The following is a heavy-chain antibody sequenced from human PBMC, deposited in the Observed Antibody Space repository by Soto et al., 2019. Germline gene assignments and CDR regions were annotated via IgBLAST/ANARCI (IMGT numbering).Heavy chain of an antibody. CDR3: ATHTAGYSSSWHTRYFQH. Sequence: QVQLVQSGAEVKKPGSSVKVSCKASGGTFSSYAISWVRQAPGQGLEWMGVIIPIFGTANYAKKFRGRVTIPAAESTGTAYMERSRLRSEDTAVYYCATHTAGYSSSWHTRYFQHWCQGTLVTVS. CDR2: IIPIFGTA. V-gene: IGHV1-69*01. D-gene: IGHD6-13*01. CDR1: GGTFSSYA. J-gene: IGHJ1*01.